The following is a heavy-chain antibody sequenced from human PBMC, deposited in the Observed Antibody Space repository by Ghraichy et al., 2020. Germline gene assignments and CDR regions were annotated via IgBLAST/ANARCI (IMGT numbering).Heavy chain of an antibody. CDR1: GFTFSSYA. CDR3: VKAMRATVITTRLFDY. Sequence: GESLNISCSASGFTFSSYAMHWVRQAPGKGLEHVSTISSNGGSTSYADPVKGRFTISRDNSKNTLYLQMSSLRAEDTAVYYCVKAMRATVITTRLFDYWGQVTLVTVSS. J-gene: IGHJ4*02. V-gene: IGHV3-64D*06. CDR2: ISSNGGST. D-gene: IGHD3-16*01.